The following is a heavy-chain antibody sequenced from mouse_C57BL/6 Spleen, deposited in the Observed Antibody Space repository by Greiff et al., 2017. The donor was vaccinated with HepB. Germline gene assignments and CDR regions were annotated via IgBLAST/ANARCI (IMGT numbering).Heavy chain of an antibody. CDR2: ISSGGSYT. Sequence: EVQLVESGGDLVKPGGSLKLSCAASGFTFSSYGMSWVRQTPDKRLEWVATISSGGSYTYYPDSVKGRFTISRDNAKNTLYLQMSSLKSEDTAMYYCARQTPNYYGSSYGGFAYWGQGTLVTVSA. CDR1: GFTFSSYG. CDR3: ARQTPNYYGSSYGGFAY. V-gene: IGHV5-6*01. J-gene: IGHJ3*01. D-gene: IGHD1-1*01.